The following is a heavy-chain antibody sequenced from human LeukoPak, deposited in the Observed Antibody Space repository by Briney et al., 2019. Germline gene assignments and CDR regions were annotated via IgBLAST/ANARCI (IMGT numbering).Heavy chain of an antibody. CDR3: ARDLTMVRGVIRRAWLDY. D-gene: IGHD3-10*01. Sequence: ASVKVSCKASGYTFTGYYMHWVRQAPGQGLEWMGWINPNSGGTNYAQKFQGRVTMTRDTSISTAYMELSRLRSDDTAVYYCARDLTMVRGVIRRAWLDYWGQGTLVTVSS. J-gene: IGHJ4*02. CDR1: GYTFTGYY. V-gene: IGHV1-2*02. CDR2: INPNSGGT.